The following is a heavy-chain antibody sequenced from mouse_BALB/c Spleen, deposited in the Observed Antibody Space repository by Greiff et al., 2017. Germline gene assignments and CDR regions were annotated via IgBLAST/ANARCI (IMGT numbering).Heavy chain of an antibody. Sequence: QVQLKESGAELVRPGVSVKISCKGSGYTFTDHAMHWVKQSHAKSLEWIGVISTYYGDASYNQKFKGKATMTVDKSSSTAYMELARLTSEDSAIYYCARGTGTQSRGWYFDVWGAGTTVTVSS. J-gene: IGHJ1*01. CDR3: ARGTGTQSRGWYFDV. D-gene: IGHD4-1*01. CDR2: ISTYYGDA. V-gene: IGHV1S137*01. CDR1: GYTFTDHA.